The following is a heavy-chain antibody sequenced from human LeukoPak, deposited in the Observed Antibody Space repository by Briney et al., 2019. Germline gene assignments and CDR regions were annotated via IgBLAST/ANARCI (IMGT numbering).Heavy chain of an antibody. CDR1: GFTFSSYA. J-gene: IGHJ5*02. Sequence: PGGSLRLSCAASGFTFSSYAMSWVRQAPGKGLEWVSAISGSGGSTYYADSVKGRFTISRDNSKNTLYLQMNSLRAEDTAVYYCAKDRRYFDWLQPRPPQLWFDPWGQGTLVTVSS. V-gene: IGHV3-23*01. CDR3: AKDRRYFDWLQPRPPQLWFDP. D-gene: IGHD3-9*01. CDR2: ISGSGGST.